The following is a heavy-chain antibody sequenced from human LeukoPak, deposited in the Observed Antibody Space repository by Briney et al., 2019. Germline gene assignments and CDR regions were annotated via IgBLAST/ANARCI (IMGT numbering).Heavy chain of an antibody. CDR1: GGSFSGYY. CDR2: INHSGST. V-gene: IGHV4-34*01. Sequence: SETLSLTCAVYGGSFSGYYWSWIRQPPGKGLEWIGEINHSGSTNYNPSLKSRVTISVDTSKNQFSLKLSSMTAADTAVYYCARDKGNYDFWSGYYNSYYYYYMDVWGKGTTVTVSS. D-gene: IGHD3-3*01. J-gene: IGHJ6*03. CDR3: ARDKGNYDFWSGYYNSYYYYYMDV.